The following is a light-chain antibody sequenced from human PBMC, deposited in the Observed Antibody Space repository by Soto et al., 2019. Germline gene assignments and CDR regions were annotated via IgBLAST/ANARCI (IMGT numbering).Light chain of an antibody. CDR3: QQRTNWLWT. Sequence: DIVLTQSPGTLSLSPGERAMRSCRASQSVGSLLAWYQHNPGQSPRLLIFDASYRAAGIPARFRGSGSGTDFTLTIDSLEPEDFAVYYCQQRTNWLWTFGPGTKVDI. J-gene: IGKJ1*01. V-gene: IGKV3-11*01. CDR2: DAS. CDR1: QSVGSL.